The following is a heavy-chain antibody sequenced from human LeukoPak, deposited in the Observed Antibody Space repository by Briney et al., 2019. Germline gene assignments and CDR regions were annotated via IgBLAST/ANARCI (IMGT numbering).Heavy chain of an antibody. D-gene: IGHD2-2*01. V-gene: IGHV1-69*04. CDR2: IIPILGIA. CDR3: ARDRLYCSSTSCSFDY. CDR1: GGTFSSYA. J-gene: IGHJ4*02. Sequence: GASVKVSCKASGGTFSSYAISWVRQAPGQGLEWMGRIIPILGIANYAQKFQGRVTIAADKSTSTAYIELSSLRSEDTAVYYCARDRLYCSSTSCSFDYWGQGTLVTVSS.